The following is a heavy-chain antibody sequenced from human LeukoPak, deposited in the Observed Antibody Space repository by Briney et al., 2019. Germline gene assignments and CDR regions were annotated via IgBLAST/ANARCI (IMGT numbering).Heavy chain of an antibody. CDR1: GVTFSTSA. D-gene: IGHD3-9*01. CDR3: TRDPLRYLRVGHYDY. CDR2: IDYDSSHI. V-gene: IGHV3-21*01. Sequence: GGSLRLSCAASGVTFSTSAMNWVRRGPGKGLEWVSSIDYDSSHIYYAASVRGRFTISRDNARDSVYLQMDSLRVEDTAVYYCTRDPLRYLRVGHYDYWGQGTLVAVSS. J-gene: IGHJ4*02.